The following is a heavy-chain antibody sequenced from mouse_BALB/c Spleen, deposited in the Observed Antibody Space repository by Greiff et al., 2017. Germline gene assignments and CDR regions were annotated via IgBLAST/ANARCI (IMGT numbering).Heavy chain of an antibody. Sequence: VQLQQSGPELVKPGASVKISCKASGYAFSSSWMNWVKQRPGQGLEWIGRIYPGDGDTNYNGKFKGKATLTADKSSSTAYMQLSSLTSVDSAVYFCARRDGSSLFDYWGQGTTLTVSS. CDR3: ARRDGSSLFDY. CDR1: GYAFSSSW. CDR2: IYPGDGDT. D-gene: IGHD1-1*01. J-gene: IGHJ2*01. V-gene: IGHV1-82*01.